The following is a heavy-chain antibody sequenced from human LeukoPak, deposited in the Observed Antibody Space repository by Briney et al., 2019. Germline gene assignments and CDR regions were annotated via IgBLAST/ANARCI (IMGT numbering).Heavy chain of an antibody. V-gene: IGHV4-61*02. CDR3: ARDPLFDY. J-gene: IGHJ4*02. Sequence: PSQTLSLTCTVPGGSISSGSYYWRWIRQPAGKGLEWIGRIYTSGSTNYNPSLKSRVTISVDTSKNQSSLKLSSVTAADTAVYYCARDPLFDYWGQGTLVTVSS. CDR2: IYTSGST. CDR1: GGSISSGSYY.